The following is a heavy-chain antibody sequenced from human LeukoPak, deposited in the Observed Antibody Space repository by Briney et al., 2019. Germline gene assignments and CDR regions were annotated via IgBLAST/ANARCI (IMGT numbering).Heavy chain of an antibody. J-gene: IGHJ4*02. CDR1: GFTVSSNY. D-gene: IGHD3-16*01. CDR2: IYSGGST. V-gene: IGHV3-53*01. Sequence: GGSLRLSCAASGFTVSSNYISWVRQAPGKGLEWVSVIYSGGSTYYADSVKGRFTISRDKSKNTLYLQMNSLRAGDTAVYYCARILRGIDYWGQGILVTVSS. CDR3: ARILRGIDY.